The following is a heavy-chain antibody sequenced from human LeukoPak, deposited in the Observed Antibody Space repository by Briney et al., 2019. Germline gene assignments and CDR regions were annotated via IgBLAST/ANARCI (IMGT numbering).Heavy chain of an antibody. V-gene: IGHV3-23*01. J-gene: IGHJ4*02. CDR3: AKDKAPGSWHTPSDF. CDR1: GFTFRTYA. CDR2: ISDSGDGT. Sequence: PGGSLRLSCAASGFTFRTYAMSWVRQAPGKGLEWVSGISDSGDGTYYAESVRGRFTISRDNSKHTVLLQMNSLRADDTAKYYCAKDKAPGSWHTPSDFWGQGTLVTVSS. D-gene: IGHD6-13*01.